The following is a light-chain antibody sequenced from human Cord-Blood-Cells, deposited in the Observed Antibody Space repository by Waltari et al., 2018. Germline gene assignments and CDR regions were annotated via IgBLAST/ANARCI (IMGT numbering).Light chain of an antibody. J-gene: IGLJ2*01. V-gene: IGLV2-14*01. CDR3: SSYTSSSTLV. CDR1: SSDVGGYNY. CDR2: DVS. Sequence: QSALTQPASVSGSPGQSITISCTGTSSDVGGYNYVSWYQQHPGKAPKPMIYDVSNLPSGVSNRFSGSKSGNTASLTISGLQAEDEADYYCSSYTSSSTLVFGGGTKLTVL.